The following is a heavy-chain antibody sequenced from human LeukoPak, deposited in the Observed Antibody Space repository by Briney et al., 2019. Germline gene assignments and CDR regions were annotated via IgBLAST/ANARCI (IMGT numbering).Heavy chain of an antibody. CDR2: IYGGVST. CDR3: AKTSFGPDSDAFDI. J-gene: IGHJ3*02. Sequence: GGSLRLSCAVSGFTVSSNYMSWVRQAPGKGLEWVSVIYGGVSTSYADSVKGRFTISRDNSKNTLYLQMNSLRAEDTAVYYCAKTSFGPDSDAFDIWGPGTMVTVSS. V-gene: IGHV3-53*05. CDR1: GFTVSSNY. D-gene: IGHD3-3*01.